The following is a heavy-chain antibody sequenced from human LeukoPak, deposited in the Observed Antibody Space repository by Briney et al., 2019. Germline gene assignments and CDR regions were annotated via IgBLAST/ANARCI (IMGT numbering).Heavy chain of an antibody. V-gene: IGHV1-69*13. CDR3: ARDLLPTRYFGY. Sequence: ASVKVSCKASGYTFTSYYMHWVRQAPGQGLEWMGGIIPIFGTANYAQKFQGRVTITADESTSTAYMELSSLRSEDTAVYYCARDLLPTRYFGYWGQGTLVTVSS. J-gene: IGHJ4*02. CDR1: GYTFTSYY. D-gene: IGHD2-15*01. CDR2: IIPIFGTA.